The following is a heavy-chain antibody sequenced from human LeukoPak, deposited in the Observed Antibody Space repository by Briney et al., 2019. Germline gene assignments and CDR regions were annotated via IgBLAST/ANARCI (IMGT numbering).Heavy chain of an antibody. J-gene: IGHJ5*02. CDR2: IYTSGST. CDR1: GGSISSGTYY. D-gene: IGHD3-10*01. CDR3: AALMIRGLTWWFDP. V-gene: IGHV4-61*02. Sequence: SETLSLTCTVSGGSISSGTYYWNWIRQPAGKGLEWIGRIYTSGSTNYNPSLKSRVTISVDTSKNHFSLNLISVTAADTAVYYCAALMIRGLTWWFDPWGQGTLVTVSS.